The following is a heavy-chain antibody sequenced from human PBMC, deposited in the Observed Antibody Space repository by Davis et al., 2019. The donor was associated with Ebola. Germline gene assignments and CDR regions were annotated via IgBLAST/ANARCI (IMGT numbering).Heavy chain of an antibody. Sequence: GGSLRLSCAASGFTFSSYGMHWVRQAPGKGLEWVAVISYDGSNKYYADSVKGRFTISRDNSKNTLYLQMNSLRAEDTAVYYCAKTSGSYFDNWFDPWGQGTLVTVSS. D-gene: IGHD1-26*01. CDR1: GFTFSSYG. CDR2: ISYDGSNK. CDR3: AKTSGSYFDNWFDP. V-gene: IGHV3-30*18. J-gene: IGHJ5*02.